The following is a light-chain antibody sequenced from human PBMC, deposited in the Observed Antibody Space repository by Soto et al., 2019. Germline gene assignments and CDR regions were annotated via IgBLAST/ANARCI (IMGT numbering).Light chain of an antibody. Sequence: IQMTQSPSTLSGSVGDRVTVTCRASQGIRNDLGWYQQKPGKAPKLLIYAASILQTGVPSRFSGGESGTDFTLTISNLQPEDFATYYCLQDYTFPWTFGQGTKVDIK. J-gene: IGKJ1*01. CDR2: AAS. CDR1: QGIRND. CDR3: LQDYTFPWT. V-gene: IGKV1-6*01.